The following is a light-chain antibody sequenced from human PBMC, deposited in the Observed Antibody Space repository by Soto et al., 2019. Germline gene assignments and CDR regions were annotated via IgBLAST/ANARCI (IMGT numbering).Light chain of an antibody. CDR1: TGAVTNGHY. Sequence: QAVVTQEPSLTVSPGGTVTLTCGSSTGAVTNGHYPYWFQQKPGQAPRTLIYDTTNRHSWTPARFSGSLLGGKAALTLSGAQPEDEAEYYCQSYDHSLGTNYIFGTGTKVTVL. J-gene: IGLJ1*01. V-gene: IGLV7-46*01. CDR2: DTT. CDR3: QSYDHSLGTNYI.